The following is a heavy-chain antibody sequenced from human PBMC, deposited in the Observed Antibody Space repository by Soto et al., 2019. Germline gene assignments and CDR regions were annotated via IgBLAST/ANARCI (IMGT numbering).Heavy chain of an antibody. CDR1: GFTFSSYS. J-gene: IGHJ6*03. D-gene: IGHD6-13*01. V-gene: IGHV3-21*01. Sequence: GGSLRLSCAASGFTFSSYSMNWVRQAPGKGLEWVSSISSSSSYIYYADSVKGRFTISRDNAKNSLYLQMNSLRAEDTAVYYCARDLSSSQDYYYYYMDVWGKGTTVTVSS. CDR2: ISSSSSYI. CDR3: ARDLSSSQDYYYYYMDV.